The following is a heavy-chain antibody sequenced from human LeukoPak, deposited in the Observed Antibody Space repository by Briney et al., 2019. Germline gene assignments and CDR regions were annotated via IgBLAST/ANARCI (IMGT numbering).Heavy chain of an antibody. CDR2: IYYSGST. Sequence: PSEALSLTCTVSGGSISSSSYYWGWIRQPPGKGLEWIGSIYYSGSTYYNPSLKSRVTISVDTSKNQFSLKLSSVTAADTAVYYCARGAPGYSSSWYPFNFDYWGQGTLVTVSS. J-gene: IGHJ4*02. V-gene: IGHV4-39*07. CDR3: ARGAPGYSSSWYPFNFDY. CDR1: GGSISSSSYY. D-gene: IGHD6-13*01.